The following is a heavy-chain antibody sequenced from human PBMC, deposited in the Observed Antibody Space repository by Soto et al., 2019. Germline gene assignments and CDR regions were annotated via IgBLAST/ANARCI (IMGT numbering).Heavy chain of an antibody. CDR2: IKHDGSVQ. Sequence: QLVESGGGLVQPGGSLRLSCEASGFTFSGYWMSWVRQAPGKGLEWVADIKHDGSVQYYVDSVKGRFTISRANARKLLSLQKNGLRAEDTALYYCARAPYSNAWYRFARWGQGTLVTVS. V-gene: IGHV3-7*03. CDR3: ARAPYSNAWYRFAR. D-gene: IGHD4-4*01. J-gene: IGHJ4*02. CDR1: GFTFSGYW.